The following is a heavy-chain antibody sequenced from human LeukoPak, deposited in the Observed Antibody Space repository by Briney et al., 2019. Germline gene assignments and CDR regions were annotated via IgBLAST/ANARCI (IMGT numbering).Heavy chain of an antibody. CDR2: INHSGST. V-gene: IGHV4-34*01. J-gene: IGHJ4*02. D-gene: IGHD2-2*01. CDR1: GGSFSGYY. Sequence: SETLSLTCAVYGGSFSGYYWSWIRQPPGKGLEWIGEINHSGSTNYNPSLKSRVTISVDTSKNQFSLKLSSVTAADTAVYYCARGNEFCSSTSSYVLFDYWGQGTLVTVSS. CDR3: ARGNEFCSSTSSYVLFDY.